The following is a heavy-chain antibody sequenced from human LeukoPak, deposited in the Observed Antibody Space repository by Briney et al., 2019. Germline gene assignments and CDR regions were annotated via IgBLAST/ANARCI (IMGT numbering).Heavy chain of an antibody. CDR3: ARGLETPLDH. J-gene: IGHJ4*02. Sequence: GGSLRLSCAASGFTFSGYAMHWVRQAPGKGLEWVAVISYDGSNKYYADSVKGRFTISRDNSKNTLYLQMNSLRAEDTAVYYCARGLETPLDHWGQGTLVTVSS. CDR2: ISYDGSNK. CDR1: GFTFSGYA. D-gene: IGHD4-23*01. V-gene: IGHV3-30-3*01.